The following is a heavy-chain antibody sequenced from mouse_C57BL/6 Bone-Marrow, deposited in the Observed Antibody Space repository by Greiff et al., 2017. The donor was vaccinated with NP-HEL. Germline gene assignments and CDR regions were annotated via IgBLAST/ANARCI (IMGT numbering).Heavy chain of an antibody. V-gene: IGHV1-50*01. CDR2: IDPSDSYT. CDR1: GYTFTSYW. Sequence: QVQLQQPGAELVKPGASVKLSCKASGYTFTSYWMQWVKQRPGQGLEWIGEIDPSDSYTNYNQKFKGKATLTVDTSSSPAYMQLSSLTSEDSAVYYCAREDDYDLYAMDYWGQGTSVTVSS. D-gene: IGHD2-4*01. J-gene: IGHJ4*01. CDR3: AREDDYDLYAMDY.